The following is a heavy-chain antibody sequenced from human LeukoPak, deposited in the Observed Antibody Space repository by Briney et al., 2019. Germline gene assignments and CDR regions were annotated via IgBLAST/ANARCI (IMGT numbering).Heavy chain of an antibody. D-gene: IGHD6-19*01. Sequence: SGGSLRLSCAASGFTFNNYVMTWVRQAPGKGLEWVSSISSSSSYIYYADSVKGRFTISRNNAKNSLYLQMNSLRAEDTAVYYCASAVAGTGVFDYWGQGTLVTVSS. CDR2: ISSSSSYI. V-gene: IGHV3-21*01. CDR1: GFTFNNYV. CDR3: ASAVAGTGVFDY. J-gene: IGHJ4*02.